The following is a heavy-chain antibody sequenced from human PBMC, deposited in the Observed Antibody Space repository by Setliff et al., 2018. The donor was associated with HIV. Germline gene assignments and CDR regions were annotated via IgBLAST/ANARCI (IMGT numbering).Heavy chain of an antibody. Sequence: PGESLKISCKGSGYSFTSYWIGWVRQMPGKGLEWMGIIYPGDSDTRYSPSFQGQVTISADQSITTAYLQWTSLKSSDTAIYFCARRKTGDPRHAFDVWGRGTMVTVS. V-gene: IGHV5-51*01. CDR3: ARRKTGDPRHAFDV. CDR1: GYSFTSYW. CDR2: IYPGDSDT. J-gene: IGHJ3*01. D-gene: IGHD7-27*01.